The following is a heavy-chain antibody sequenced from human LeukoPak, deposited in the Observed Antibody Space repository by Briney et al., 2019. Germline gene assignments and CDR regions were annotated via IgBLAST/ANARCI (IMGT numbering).Heavy chain of an antibody. J-gene: IGHJ4*02. Sequence: PSETLSLTCPVSRGSVSSGDYYWTWIRQPPGKGLEWIGYISYSGSTYYNPSLKSRVTISIDTSKNQISLKLSSVTAANTAVYYCAAWQNRLFDYWGQGTLVTVSS. D-gene: IGHD2/OR15-2a*01. CDR3: AAWQNRLFDY. CDR2: ISYSGST. V-gene: IGHV4-61*08. CDR1: RGSVSSGDYY.